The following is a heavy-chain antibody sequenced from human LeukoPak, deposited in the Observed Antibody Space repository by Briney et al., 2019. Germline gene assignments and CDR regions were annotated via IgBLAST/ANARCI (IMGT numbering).Heavy chain of an antibody. J-gene: IGHJ6*02. V-gene: IGHV3-33*01. CDR3: ARDSYGMDV. CDR2: IWYDGSNK. Sequence: PGRSLRLSCAASGFTFSSYGMHWVRQAPGPGLEWVAVIWYDGSNKYYADSVKGRFTISRDNSKNTLYLQMNSLRAEDTAVYYCARDSYGMDVWGQGTTVTVSS. CDR1: GFTFSSYG.